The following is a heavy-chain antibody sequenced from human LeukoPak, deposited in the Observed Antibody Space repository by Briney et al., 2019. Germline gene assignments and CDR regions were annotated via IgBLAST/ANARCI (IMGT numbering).Heavy chain of an antibody. D-gene: IGHD3-16*02. CDR1: GYTFTNYA. CDR3: ARAFQHLGELSLPNY. Sequence: ASVKVSCKASGYTFTNYAINWVRQAPGQGLEWMGWIDPSTGNPTYAQGFTGRFVFSLDTSVSTTYLQISSLKAEDTAVYYCARAFQHLGELSLPNYWGQGTLVTVSS. CDR2: IDPSTGNP. V-gene: IGHV7-4-1*02. J-gene: IGHJ4*02.